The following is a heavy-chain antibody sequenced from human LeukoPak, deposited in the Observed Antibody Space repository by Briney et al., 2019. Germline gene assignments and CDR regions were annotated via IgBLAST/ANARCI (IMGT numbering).Heavy chain of an antibody. CDR1: GGTFISYA. J-gene: IGHJ4*02. V-gene: IGHV1-69*13. CDR3: ARGKSGYDYPSFDY. CDR2: IIPIFGTA. Sequence: SVKVSCKASGGTFISYAISWVRQAPGQGPEWMGGIIPIFGTANYAQKFQGRVTITADESTSTAYMELSSLRSEDTAVYYCARGKSGYDYPSFDYWGQGTLVTASS. D-gene: IGHD5-12*01.